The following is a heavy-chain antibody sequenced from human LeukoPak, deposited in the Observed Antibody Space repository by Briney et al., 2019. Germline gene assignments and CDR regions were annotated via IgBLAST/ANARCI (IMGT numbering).Heavy chain of an antibody. CDR2: ISFDGSNK. V-gene: IGHV3-30*18. CDR1: GFTFSSYG. Sequence: GGSLRLSCEASGFTFSSYGMHWVRQAPGKGLEWVALISFDGSNKYYADSVKGRFTISRDNSKNTLNLQMDSLRAEDTAVYYCAKELYSSSWSLLYYFDYWGQGTLVTVSS. D-gene: IGHD6-13*01. CDR3: AKELYSSSWSLLYYFDY. J-gene: IGHJ4*02.